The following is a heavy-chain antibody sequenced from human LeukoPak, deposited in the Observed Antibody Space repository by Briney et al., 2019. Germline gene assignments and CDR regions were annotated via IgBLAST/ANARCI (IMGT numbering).Heavy chain of an antibody. D-gene: IGHD3-22*01. CDR3: AKGLSYYYDSSGKAFDY. V-gene: IGHV3-23*01. J-gene: IGHJ4*02. CDR1: GFTFSSYS. CDR2: ISGSGGST. Sequence: GGSLRLSCAASGFTFSSYSMNWVRQAPGKGLEWVSAISGSGGSTYYADSVKGRFTISRDNSKNTLYLQMNSLRAEDTAVYYCAKGLSYYYDSSGKAFDYWGQGTLVTVSS.